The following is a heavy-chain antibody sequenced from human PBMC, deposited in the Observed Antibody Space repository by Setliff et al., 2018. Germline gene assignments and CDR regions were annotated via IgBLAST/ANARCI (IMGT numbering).Heavy chain of an antibody. D-gene: IGHD1-26*01. Sequence: SETLSLTCTVSGGSINNYHWNWIRQPPGKGLEWIGYVGYNGNTHYKPSLNSRVPMSVDTSKNQFSLKLTSVSAADTAVYYCARWGENSGRPDWRAFDIWGQGTMVTVSS. CDR1: GGSINNYH. V-gene: IGHV4-59*01. CDR3: ARWGENSGRPDWRAFDI. CDR2: VGYNGNT. J-gene: IGHJ3*02.